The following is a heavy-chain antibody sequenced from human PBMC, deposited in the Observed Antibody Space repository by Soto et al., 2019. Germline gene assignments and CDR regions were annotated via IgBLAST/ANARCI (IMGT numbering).Heavy chain of an antibody. CDR3: ARGQGSPPP. CDR2: INEGGSEK. CDR1: GFTFRSYW. D-gene: IGHD6-13*01. J-gene: IGHJ5*02. V-gene: IGHV3-7*05. Sequence: GGSLRLSCAASGFTFRSYWMTWVRQAPGKGLEWVATINEGGSEKYYVDSVKGRFTISRDNAQNLLYLQMNSLRAEDTAVYYCARGQGSPPPWGQGTLVTVSS.